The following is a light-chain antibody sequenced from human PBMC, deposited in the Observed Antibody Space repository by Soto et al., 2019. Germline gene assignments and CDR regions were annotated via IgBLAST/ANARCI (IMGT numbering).Light chain of an antibody. V-gene: IGKV1-33*01. CDR2: DAS. J-gene: IGKJ2*01. Sequence: DMEMTQSPSSLSASVGDRVTISCQASQDISNSLYWYQQKPGKAPHLLIYDASDLKTGIPSRLSGSGAGTHLTFTISSLQSEDVATYYCQQYDNLPLTFGEGTKLEIK. CDR3: QQYDNLPLT. CDR1: QDISNS.